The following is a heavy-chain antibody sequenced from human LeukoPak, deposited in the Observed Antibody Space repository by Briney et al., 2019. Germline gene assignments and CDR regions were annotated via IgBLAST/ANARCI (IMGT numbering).Heavy chain of an antibody. CDR2: IKSKTDGGTT. Sequence: GGSLRLSCAASGFTFSNAWMSWVRQAPGKGLEWVGRIKSKTDGGTTDYAAPVKGRFTISRDDSKNTLYLQMNSLKTEDTAVYYCTTAAGHPDLYYYYMDVWGKGTTVTVSS. CDR3: TTAAGHPDLYYYYMDV. CDR1: GFTFSNAW. D-gene: IGHD6-13*01. J-gene: IGHJ6*03. V-gene: IGHV3-15*01.